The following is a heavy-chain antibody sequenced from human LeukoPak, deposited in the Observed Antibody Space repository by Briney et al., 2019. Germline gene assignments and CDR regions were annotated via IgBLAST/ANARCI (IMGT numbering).Heavy chain of an antibody. CDR3: ARAPPYYDYVWGSYRYTFDY. J-gene: IGHJ4*02. CDR1: GGSISSSSYY. CDR2: IYYSGST. V-gene: IGHV4-39*07. D-gene: IGHD3-16*02. Sequence: SETLSLTCTVSGGSISSSSYYWGWIRQPPGKGLEWIGSIYYSGSTYYNPSLKSRVTISVDTSKNQFSLKLSSVTAADTAVYYCARAPPYYDYVWGSYRYTFDYWGQGTLVTVSS.